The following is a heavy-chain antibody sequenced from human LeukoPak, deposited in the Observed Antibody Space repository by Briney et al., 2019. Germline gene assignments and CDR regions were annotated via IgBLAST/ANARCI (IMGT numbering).Heavy chain of an antibody. CDR3: VKAVGAEWFDP. Sequence: SETLSLTCTVSGGSISSSNYYWGWIRQPTGKGLEWIGNIYYSGSAYYNPSLKSRVTISVDTSKNQFSLKLSSVTAADTAVYLCVKAVGAEWFDPWGQGTLVTVSS. V-gene: IGHV4-39*01. CDR1: GGSISSSNYY. D-gene: IGHD6-19*01. J-gene: IGHJ5*02. CDR2: IYYSGSA.